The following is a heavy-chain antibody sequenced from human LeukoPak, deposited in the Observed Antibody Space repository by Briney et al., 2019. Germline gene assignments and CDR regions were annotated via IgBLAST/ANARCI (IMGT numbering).Heavy chain of an antibody. Sequence: GASVKVSCKASGYTFTSYGISWVRQAPGQGLEWMGGINPIFGTANYAQKFQGRVTITADKSTSTAYMELSSLRSEDTAVYYCARGSSGYSFPDYYYYYYMDVWGKGTTVTVSS. J-gene: IGHJ6*03. CDR2: INPIFGTA. CDR3: ARGSSGYSFPDYYYYYYMDV. V-gene: IGHV1-69*06. D-gene: IGHD3-22*01. CDR1: GYTFTSYG.